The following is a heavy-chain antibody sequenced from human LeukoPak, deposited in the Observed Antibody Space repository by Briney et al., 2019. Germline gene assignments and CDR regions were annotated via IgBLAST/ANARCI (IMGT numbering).Heavy chain of an antibody. V-gene: IGHV1-46*01. CDR2: INPSGGST. D-gene: IGHD5-12*01. J-gene: IGHJ4*02. CDR3: ARDILPSYSGYDRTLPDY. CDR1: GYTFTSYY. Sequence: ASVKVSCKASGYTFTSYYMHWVRQAPGQGLEGMGIINPSGGSTSYAQKFQGRVTMTRDTSTSTVYMELSSLRSEDTAVYYCARDILPSYSGYDRTLPDYWGQGTLVTVSS.